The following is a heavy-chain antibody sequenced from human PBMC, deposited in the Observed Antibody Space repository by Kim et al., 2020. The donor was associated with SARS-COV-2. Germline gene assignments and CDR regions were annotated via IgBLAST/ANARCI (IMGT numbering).Heavy chain of an antibody. CDR3: SASWHFAFEYFYGMDV. CDR1: GFTFNNHA. Sequence: GGSLRLSCVGSGFTFNNHAFHWVRQAPGKEPEWVAVISYDSNTIHYADSVKGRFFISRDDSKSTLYLQMNYLRSDDTAVYYCSASWHFAFEYFYGMDVWGQGTTVTVPS. V-gene: IGHV3-30-3*02. CDR2: ISYDSNTI. D-gene: IGHD2-2*01. J-gene: IGHJ6*02.